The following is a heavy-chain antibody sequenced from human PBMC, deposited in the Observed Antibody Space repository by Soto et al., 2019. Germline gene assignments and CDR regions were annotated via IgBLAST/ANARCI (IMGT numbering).Heavy chain of an antibody. Sequence: PETLSLTCTVSGGSISSYYWSWILQPPGKGLEWIGYIYYSGSTNYNPSLKSRVTISVDTSKNQFSLKLSSVTAADTAVYYCARNPSYYDYIWGSYRHNWFDPWGQGTLVTVSS. CDR3: ARNPSYYDYIWGSYRHNWFDP. CDR2: IYYSGST. CDR1: GGSISSYY. D-gene: IGHD3-16*02. J-gene: IGHJ5*02. V-gene: IGHV4-59*08.